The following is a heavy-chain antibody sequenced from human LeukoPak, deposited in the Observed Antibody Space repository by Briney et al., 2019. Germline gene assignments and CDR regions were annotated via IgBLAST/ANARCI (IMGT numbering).Heavy chain of an antibody. CDR1: GFTFSDYA. CDR2: ISDGVGTT. CDR3: AREEGFDY. J-gene: IGHJ4*02. V-gene: IGHV3-23*01. Sequence: PGGSLRLSCAASGFTFSDYAMSWVRQAPGKGLEWVSVISDGVGTTYYAVSVRGRFTISRDNSKNRLYLQMNSLRGEDTAVYYCAREEGFDYWGQGTLVTVSS.